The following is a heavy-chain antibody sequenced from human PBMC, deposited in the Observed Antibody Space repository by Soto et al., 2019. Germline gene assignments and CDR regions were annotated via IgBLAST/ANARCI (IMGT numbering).Heavy chain of an antibody. D-gene: IGHD6-19*01. V-gene: IGHV3-30*18. CDR2: VSHDGRNT. CDR1: GFTFSDYA. CDR3: AKGGRQWLVTSDFNY. J-gene: IGHJ4*02. Sequence: VQLVESGGGVVQPGRSLRLSCAASGFTFSDYAMHWVRQPPGKGLEWGAVVSHDGRNTHYADSVKGRFTISRDSSKNTVSPEMTSLRAEDTAVYYCAKGGRQWLVTSDFNYWGQGALVTVSS.